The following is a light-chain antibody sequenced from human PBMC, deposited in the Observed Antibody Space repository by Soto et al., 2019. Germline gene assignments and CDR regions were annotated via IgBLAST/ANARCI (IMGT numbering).Light chain of an antibody. CDR2: GIS. CDR3: QQYTSWPIT. Sequence: ELVLTQSPVTLSVSPGERVTLSCRASQRVGSNYLAWYQQKPGQAPRLLIYGISARATGIPDRFSGSGSGTEFTLTISSLQFEDFAVYYCQQYTSWPITFGQGTRLEIK. J-gene: IGKJ5*01. CDR1: QRVGSN. V-gene: IGKV3-15*01.